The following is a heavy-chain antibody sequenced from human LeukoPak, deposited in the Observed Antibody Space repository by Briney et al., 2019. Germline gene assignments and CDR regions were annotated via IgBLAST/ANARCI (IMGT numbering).Heavy chain of an antibody. J-gene: IGHJ1*01. V-gene: IGHV4-34*01. CDR1: GGSFSGYY. D-gene: IGHD3-22*01. Sequence: SETLSLSCGVYGGSFSGYYLTWIRQPPGKGLEWIGEIHPSGSPNYNPSLKSRVTISVDTSKNQFSLMMSSVTAAYTSVKYCPIGGGYYECGNDWGQGTLVTVSS. CDR2: IHPSGSP. CDR3: PIGGGYYECGND.